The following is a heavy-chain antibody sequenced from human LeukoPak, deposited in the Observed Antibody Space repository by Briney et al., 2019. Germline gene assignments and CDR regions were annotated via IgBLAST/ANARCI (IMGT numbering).Heavy chain of an antibody. CDR3: AKDPLKYCSSTSCYPVDY. CDR1: GFNFRRYG. D-gene: IGHD2-2*01. Sequence: GGSLRLSCAASGFNFRRYGMHWVRQAPGKGLEWVAFIRYDGTNKYYTDSVKGRFSISRDNSKNILYVQLNSLRVEDTAVYYCAKDPLKYCSSTSCYPVDYWGQGTLVTVSS. J-gene: IGHJ4*02. V-gene: IGHV3-30*02. CDR2: IRYDGTNK.